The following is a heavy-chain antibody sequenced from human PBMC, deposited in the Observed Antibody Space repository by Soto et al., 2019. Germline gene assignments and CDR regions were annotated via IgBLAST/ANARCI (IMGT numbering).Heavy chain of an antibody. J-gene: IGHJ6*04. D-gene: IGHD6-13*01. V-gene: IGHV3-23*01. Sequence: GGSLRLSCAASGFTFSSYAMSWVRQAPGKGLEWVSAISGSGGSTYYADSVKGRFTISRDNSKNTLYLQMNSLRAEDTAVYYCAKEHSSSWYPIGMDVWGKGTTVTVAS. CDR1: GFTFSSYA. CDR2: ISGSGGST. CDR3: AKEHSSSWYPIGMDV.